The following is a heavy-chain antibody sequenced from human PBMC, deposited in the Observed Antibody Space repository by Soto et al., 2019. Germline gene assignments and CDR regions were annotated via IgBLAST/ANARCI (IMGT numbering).Heavy chain of an antibody. J-gene: IGHJ4*02. D-gene: IGHD4-17*01. CDR3: VKPQMRDIRAVDY. CDR2: ISGSGGST. V-gene: IGHV3-23*01. Sequence: EVQLLESGGGLVQPGESLRLSCAVSGFTFSNYAMSWVRQVPGKGLEWVSTISGSGGSTYYADSVKGRFTISRDNSKHTLYLQLPGLRLEATPVYYRVKPQMRDIRAVDYWGQGTLVTVSS. CDR1: GFTFSNYA.